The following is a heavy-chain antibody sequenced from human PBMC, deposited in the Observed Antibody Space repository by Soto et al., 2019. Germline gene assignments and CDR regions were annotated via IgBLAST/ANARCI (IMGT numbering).Heavy chain of an antibody. CDR1: GYTFTTYY. CDR3: ARGGNGDNVGYWYFDL. D-gene: IGHD4-17*01. CDR2: INPGGVST. V-gene: IGHV1-46*01. J-gene: IGHJ2*01. Sequence: QVQLVQSGAEVKKPGASVEVSCKASGYTFTTYYIHWVRHAPGQGLEWMGVINPGGVSTKYAKKFQDRVTMTRDTSTSTGYMDLSSLRSEDTAVYFCARGGNGDNVGYWYFDLWGRGTQVTVSP.